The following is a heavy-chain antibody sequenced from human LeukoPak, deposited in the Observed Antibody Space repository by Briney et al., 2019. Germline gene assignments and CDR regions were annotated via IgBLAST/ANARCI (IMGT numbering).Heavy chain of an antibody. Sequence: GGSLRLSCAASGFTFSSYEMNWVRQAPGKGLEWISYIDSSGTVIYTADSVKGRFTTSRDNAANSLYLQINSLTAEDTAVYYCARETMGCGGDCYDYWGQGTLVTVSS. CDR2: IDSSGTVI. V-gene: IGHV3-48*03. D-gene: IGHD2-21*01. CDR3: ARETMGCGGDCYDY. CDR1: GFTFSSYE. J-gene: IGHJ4*02.